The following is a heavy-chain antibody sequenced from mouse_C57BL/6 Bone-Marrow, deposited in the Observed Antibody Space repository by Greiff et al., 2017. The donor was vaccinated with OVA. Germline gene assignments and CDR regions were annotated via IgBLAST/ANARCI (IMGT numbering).Heavy chain of an antibody. Sequence: VQLQQSGAELARPGASVKLSCKASGYTFTSYGISWVKQRTGQGLEWIGEIYPRSGNTYYNEKFKGKATLTADKSSSTAYMGLRSLTSEDSAVYFCARGGYGSSSWYFDVWGTGTTVTFSS. CDR3: ARGGYGSSSWYFDV. J-gene: IGHJ1*03. CDR2: IYPRSGNT. CDR1: GYTFTSYG. V-gene: IGHV1-81*01. D-gene: IGHD1-1*01.